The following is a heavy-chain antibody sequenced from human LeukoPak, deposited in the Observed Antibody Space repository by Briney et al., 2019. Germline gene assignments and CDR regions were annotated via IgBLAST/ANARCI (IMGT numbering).Heavy chain of an antibody. CDR1: GFTSTIYG. Sequence: QSGGSLRLSCTASGFTSTIYGMTWVRQAPGKGLEWVATISGTGARTYYADSAKGRFTIPRDSSKNTVDLQLKSLRAEDTAVYYCARSHSSDHPDLDYWGQGKLVTVSS. D-gene: IGHD3-22*01. CDR2: ISGTGART. CDR3: ARSHSSDHPDLDY. J-gene: IGHJ4*02. V-gene: IGHV3-23*01.